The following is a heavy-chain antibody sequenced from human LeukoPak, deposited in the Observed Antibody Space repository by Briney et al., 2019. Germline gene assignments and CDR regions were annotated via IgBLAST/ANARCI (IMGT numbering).Heavy chain of an antibody. D-gene: IGHD5-12*01. CDR2: ISSGGTDT. V-gene: IGHV3-23*01. CDR1: GFTFSTYP. Sequence: GGSLRLSCAASGFTFSTYPISWVRQAPGKGLEWVSVISSGGTDTYYADSVKGRFTISRDNSKNTLYLQMNSLRAEDTAVYYCVKDSVRGYSGYGNDGFEIWGQGTMVTVSS. CDR3: VKDSVRGYSGYGNDGFEI. J-gene: IGHJ3*02.